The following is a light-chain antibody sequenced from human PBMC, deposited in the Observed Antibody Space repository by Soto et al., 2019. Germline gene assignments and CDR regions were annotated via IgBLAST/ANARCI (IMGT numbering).Light chain of an antibody. V-gene: IGKV3-20*01. CDR2: GAS. Sequence: EIVLTQSPGTLSLSPGERATLSCRASQSVNSNYLAWYQQKPGQGPRLLMYGASSRATGIPDRLSGSGSGTDFTLTISSLEPEDFAVYYCQQYDSAPRTFGHGTKVEIK. CDR3: QQYDSAPRT. CDR1: QSVNSNY. J-gene: IGKJ1*01.